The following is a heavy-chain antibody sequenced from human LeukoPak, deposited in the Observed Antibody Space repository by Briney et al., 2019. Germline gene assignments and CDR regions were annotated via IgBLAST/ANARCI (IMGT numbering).Heavy chain of an antibody. CDR1: GYTFTGYY. V-gene: IGHV1-2*02. CDR3: ARVSDYDFWSGYPSHYYMDV. D-gene: IGHD3-3*01. Sequence: ASVKVSCKTSGYTFTGYYMHWVRQAPGQGLEWMGWINPNSGGTNYAQKFQGRVTMTRDTSISTAYVELSRLRSDDTAVYYCARVSDYDFWSGYPSHYYMDVWGKGTTVTVSS. J-gene: IGHJ6*03. CDR2: INPNSGGT.